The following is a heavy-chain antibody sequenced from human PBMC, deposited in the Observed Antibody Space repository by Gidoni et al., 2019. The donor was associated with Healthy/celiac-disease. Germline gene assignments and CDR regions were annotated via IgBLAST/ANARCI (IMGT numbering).Heavy chain of an antibody. D-gene: IGHD6-19*01. CDR3: ARGIAVAGTRGYDNV. V-gene: IGHV4-4*07. Sequence: QVQLQESGPGLVKPSETLSLTCTVSGGSLSSYYWSWIRQPAGKGLEWIGRIYTSGSTNYNPSLKSRVTMSVDTSKNQFSLKLSSVTAADTAVYYCARGIAVAGTRGYDNVWGQGTLVTVSS. J-gene: IGHJ4*02. CDR2: IYTSGST. CDR1: GGSLSSYY.